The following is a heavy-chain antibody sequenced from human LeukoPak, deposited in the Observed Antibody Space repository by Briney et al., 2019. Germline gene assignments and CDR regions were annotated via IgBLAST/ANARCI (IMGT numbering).Heavy chain of an antibody. CDR2: ISGSGDDT. V-gene: IGHV3-23*01. CDR1: GFTFGSYG. Sequence: PGGSLRLSCAGSGFTFGSYGMSWVRQAPGKGLEWVSAISGSGDDTYYADPVKGRFTISSDNSKNTLFLQMNSLRAEDTAVYYCAKMRSYYYYMDVWGKGTTVAVSS. J-gene: IGHJ6*03. CDR3: AKMRSYYYYMDV.